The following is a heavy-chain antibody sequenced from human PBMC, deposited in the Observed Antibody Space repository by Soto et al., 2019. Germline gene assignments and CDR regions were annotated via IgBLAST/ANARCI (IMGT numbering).Heavy chain of an antibody. V-gene: IGHV1-2*04. J-gene: IGHJ3*02. CDR1: GYSFTTSY. CDR3: ARSRDIDAFDI. Sequence: GASVKVSCKASGYSFTTSYMHWVRQAPGQGLEWMGWINPNSGGTNYAQKFQGWVTMTRDTSISTAYMELSRLRSDDTAVYYCARSRDIDAFDIWGQGTMVTVSS. CDR2: INPNSGGT.